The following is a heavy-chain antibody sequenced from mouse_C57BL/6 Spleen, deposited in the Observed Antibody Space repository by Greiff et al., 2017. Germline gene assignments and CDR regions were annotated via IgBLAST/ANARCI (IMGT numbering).Heavy chain of an antibody. Sequence: QVHVKQSGAELVRPGTSVKVSCKASGYAFTNYLIEWVKQRPGQGLEWIGVINPGSGGTNYNEKFKGKATLTADKSSSTAYMQLSSLTSEDSAVYFCARHGSSYGNYYFDYWGQGTTLTVSS. CDR2: INPGSGGT. CDR1: GYAFTNYL. D-gene: IGHD1-1*01. CDR3: ARHGSSYGNYYFDY. V-gene: IGHV1-54*01. J-gene: IGHJ2*01.